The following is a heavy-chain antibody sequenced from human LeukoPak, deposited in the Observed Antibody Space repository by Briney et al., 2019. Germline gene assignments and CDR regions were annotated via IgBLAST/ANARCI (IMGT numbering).Heavy chain of an antibody. J-gene: IGHJ4*02. D-gene: IGHD3-22*01. CDR3: ASFSAPYYYDSSGYYWVGDY. CDR1: GYRFTSYW. CDR2: IYPGDSDT. Sequence: GESLKISCKGSGYRFTSYWIGWVRQMPGKGLEWMGIIYPGDSDTRYSPSLQGQVTISADKSISTAYLQWSSLKASDTAMYYCASFSAPYYYDSSGYYWVGDYWGQGTLVTVSS. V-gene: IGHV5-51*01.